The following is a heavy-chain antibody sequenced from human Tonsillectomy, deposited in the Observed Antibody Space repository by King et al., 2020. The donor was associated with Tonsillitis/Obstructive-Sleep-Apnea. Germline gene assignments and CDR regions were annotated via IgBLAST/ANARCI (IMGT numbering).Heavy chain of an antibody. Sequence: VQLVESGGTLVQPGGSLRLSCAASGFTLSSYSINWVRQAPGRGREWVSYICSRISPIYYADSVKGRFTNSRENAKNSLYLQMNSLRDEDTAVYYCARGLDVWGKGTTVTVSS. CDR2: ICSRISPI. CDR1: GFTLSSYS. V-gene: IGHV3-48*02. CDR3: ARGLDV. J-gene: IGHJ6*04.